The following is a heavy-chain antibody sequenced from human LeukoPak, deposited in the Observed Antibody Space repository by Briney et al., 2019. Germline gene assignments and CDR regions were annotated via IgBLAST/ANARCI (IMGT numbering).Heavy chain of an antibody. CDR1: GFTFSSYG. Sequence: PGRSLRLSCAASGFTFSSYGMHWVRQAPGKGLEWVAVIWYDGTNKYYADSVKGRFTISRDNSKNTLYLQMNSLRAEDTAVYYCARDEAYYDSSGSCFDYWGQGTLVTVSS. V-gene: IGHV3-33*01. CDR3: ARDEAYYDSSGSCFDY. CDR2: IWYDGTNK. D-gene: IGHD3-22*01. J-gene: IGHJ4*02.